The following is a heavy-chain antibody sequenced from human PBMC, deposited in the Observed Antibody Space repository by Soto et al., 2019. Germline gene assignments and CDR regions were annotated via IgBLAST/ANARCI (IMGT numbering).Heavy chain of an antibody. J-gene: IGHJ4*02. V-gene: IGHV3-48*01. CDR3: AREAAGYFIDY. CDR1: GFTFSYYS. D-gene: IGHD6-25*01. Sequence: EVQLVESGGGLVQPGGSLRLSCAASGFTFSYYSMNWVRPAPGKGLEWVSYISSGSTTIYYAESVKGRFTISRDNGKKSLYLQMNSLIAEDTAVYYCAREAAGYFIDYWGQGTLVTVSS. CDR2: ISSGSTTI.